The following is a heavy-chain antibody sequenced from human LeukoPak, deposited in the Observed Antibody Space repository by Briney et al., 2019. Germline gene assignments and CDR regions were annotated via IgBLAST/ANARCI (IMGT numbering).Heavy chain of an antibody. D-gene: IGHD2-21*01. CDR3: ARLAYCGGDCYYYGMDV. Sequence: GGSLRLFCAASGFTFSSYSMNWVRQAPGKGLEWVSYISSSSSTIYYADSVKGRFTISRDNAKNSLYLQMNSLRAEDTAVYYCARLAYCGGDCYYYGMDVWGQGTTVTVSS. CDR2: ISSSSSTI. CDR1: GFTFSSYS. J-gene: IGHJ6*02. V-gene: IGHV3-48*01.